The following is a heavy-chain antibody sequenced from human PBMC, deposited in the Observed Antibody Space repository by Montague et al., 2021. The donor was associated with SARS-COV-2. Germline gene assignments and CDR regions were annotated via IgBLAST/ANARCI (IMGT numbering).Heavy chain of an antibody. CDR1: GDSISSYL. Sequence: SETLSLTCTVSGDSISSYLWNWVRQPAGKGLEWIGRIWTSGSTNYNPSLKSRVTVSVDTSKNQFSLKLSAVTAADTAVYYCARGAPTISMILVVMTGAGWYFDLWGRGTLVTVSS. J-gene: IGHJ2*01. V-gene: IGHV4-4*07. CDR3: ARGAPTISMILVVMTGAGWYFDL. CDR2: IWTSGST. D-gene: IGHD3-22*01.